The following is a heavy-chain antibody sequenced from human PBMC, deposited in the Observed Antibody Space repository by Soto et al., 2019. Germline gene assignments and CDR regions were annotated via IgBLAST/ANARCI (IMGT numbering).Heavy chain of an antibody. D-gene: IGHD6-6*01. CDR3: AKDLMSARGPDAFDI. J-gene: IGHJ3*02. Sequence: GGSLRLSCAASGFTFDDYAMHWVRQAPGKGLEWVSGLSWSSGSIGYADSVKGRFTISRDNTKNSLYLQMNSLRAEDTALYYCAKDLMSARGPDAFDIWGQGTMVTVSS. CDR1: GFTFDDYA. CDR2: LSWSSGSI. V-gene: IGHV3-9*01.